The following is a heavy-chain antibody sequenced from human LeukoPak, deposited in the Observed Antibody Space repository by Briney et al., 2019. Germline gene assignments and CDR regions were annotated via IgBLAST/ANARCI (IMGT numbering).Heavy chain of an antibody. CDR3: ARDFSSSSTVYYYYYMDV. CDR1: GGSVSDFY. CDR2: IYSSGST. V-gene: IGHV4-59*02. J-gene: IGHJ6*03. D-gene: IGHD6-6*01. Sequence: SETLSLTCSVSGGSVSDFYWSWIRQSPGQGLEYIAYIYSSGSTNYNPSLKSRVTISIDTSRNTFSLKMTSVTAADTAIYYCARDFSSSSTVYYYYYMDVWGKGTTVTVSS.